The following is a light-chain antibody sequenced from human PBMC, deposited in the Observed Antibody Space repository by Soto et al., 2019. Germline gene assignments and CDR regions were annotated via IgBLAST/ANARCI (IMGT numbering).Light chain of an antibody. CDR2: DAS. J-gene: IGKJ1*01. CDR1: QSVSRY. CDR3: QQRANWPWT. Sequence: EIVLTQSPATLSLSPGERATLSCRASQSVSRYLAWYQQKPDQAPRLLIYDASNRATGIPARFSGSGSATDFTLTISSLEPEDFAVYYCQQRANWPWTFGQGTKVEIK. V-gene: IGKV3-11*01.